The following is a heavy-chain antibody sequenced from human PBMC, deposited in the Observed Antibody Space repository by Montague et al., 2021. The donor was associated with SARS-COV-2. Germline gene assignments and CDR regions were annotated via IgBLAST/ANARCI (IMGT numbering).Heavy chain of an antibody. V-gene: IGHV4-4*01. CDR2: NYHTGST. CDR1: GESISTYYW. J-gene: IGHJ4*02. D-gene: IGHD1-26*01. CDR3: AGKGSGRSALAY. Sequence: ETLSLTCAVSGESISTYYWWTWVRLPRGKRLEWDGVNYHTGSTKYKSSRKRRVSMSVDKSWNLFLLRLSSVTAADTAIYCSAGKGSGRSALAYWGQGTLVTVSS.